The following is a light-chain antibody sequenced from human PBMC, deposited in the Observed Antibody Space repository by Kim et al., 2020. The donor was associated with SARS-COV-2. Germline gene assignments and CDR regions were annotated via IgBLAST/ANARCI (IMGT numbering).Light chain of an antibody. CDR1: ENIGTW. CDR3: QHYSRFPYT. CDR2: LAS. Sequence: DIQMTQSPSTLSASVGDRVTITCRASENIGTWLAWYQQKPGRAPSLLIYLASTLESGVPSRFSGTGSGTEFSLSITSLQPDDFATYYCQHYSRFPYTFGQGTELEIK. J-gene: IGKJ2*01. V-gene: IGKV1-5*03.